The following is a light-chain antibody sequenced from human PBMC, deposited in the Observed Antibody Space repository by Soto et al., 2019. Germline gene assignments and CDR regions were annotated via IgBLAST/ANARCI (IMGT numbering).Light chain of an antibody. CDR2: EVS. Sequence: QSALTQPASVSGSPGQSITISCTGTSNDVGGYNYVSWYQQHPGKAPKLIIYEVSYRPSGVSNRFSGSKSGNTASLTISGLQAEDEADYYCNSYRSSDSVVFGGGTKVTVL. CDR3: NSYRSSDSVV. J-gene: IGLJ2*01. CDR1: SNDVGGYNY. V-gene: IGLV2-14*01.